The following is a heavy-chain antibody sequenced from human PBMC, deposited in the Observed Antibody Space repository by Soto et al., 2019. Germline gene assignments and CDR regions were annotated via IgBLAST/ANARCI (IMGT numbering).Heavy chain of an antibody. CDR3: ARDKGYYDILTSRY. CDR2: IYHSGST. Sequence: SETLSLTCAVSGYSISSGYYWGWIRQPPGEGLEWIGSIYHSGSTYYNPSLKSRVTISVDTSKNQFSLKLSSVTAADTAVYYCARDKGYYDILTSRYWGQGTLVTVSS. CDR1: GYSISSGYY. J-gene: IGHJ4*02. D-gene: IGHD3-9*01. V-gene: IGHV4-38-2*02.